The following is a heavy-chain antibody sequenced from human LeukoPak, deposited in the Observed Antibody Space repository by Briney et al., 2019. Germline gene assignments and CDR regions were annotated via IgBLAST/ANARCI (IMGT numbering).Heavy chain of an antibody. J-gene: IGHJ4*02. Sequence: GGSLRLSCAASGFTFSSYAMHWVRQAPGKGLEYVSAISSNGGSTYYANSVKGRFTISRDNSKNTLYLQMGSLRAEDMAVYYCAGALAYCGGDCYSGLDYWGQGTLVTVSS. CDR1: GFTFSSYA. CDR3: AGALAYCGGDCYSGLDY. V-gene: IGHV3-64*01. D-gene: IGHD2-21*02. CDR2: ISSNGGST.